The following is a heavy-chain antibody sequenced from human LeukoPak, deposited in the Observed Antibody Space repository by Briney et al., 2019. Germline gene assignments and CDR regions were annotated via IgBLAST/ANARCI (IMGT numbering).Heavy chain of an antibody. V-gene: IGHV3-7*04. Sequence: GGSLRLSCAASGITLSTYWMSWVRQAPGKGLEWVANIKQDGSEKNYVDSVKGRFTISRDNARNSLYLQTDSLRAEDTALYYCARGGLYWHIWGQGTMVTVSS. CDR3: ARGGLYWHI. J-gene: IGHJ3*02. CDR1: GITLSTYW. D-gene: IGHD2-15*01. CDR2: IKQDGSEK.